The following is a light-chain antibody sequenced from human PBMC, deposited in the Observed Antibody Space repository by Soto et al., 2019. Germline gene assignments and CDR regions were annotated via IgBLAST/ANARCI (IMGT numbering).Light chain of an antibody. CDR1: QSISGW. J-gene: IGKJ1*01. CDR2: DVS. CDR3: QHYNNWPPWT. Sequence: GDRVTITCRASQSISGWLAWYQQKPGKAPKLLIYDVSSLESGVPSRFSGSGSGTEFTLAISSLQPEDFAVYYCQHYNNWPPWTFGQGTKVDI. V-gene: IGKV1-5*01.